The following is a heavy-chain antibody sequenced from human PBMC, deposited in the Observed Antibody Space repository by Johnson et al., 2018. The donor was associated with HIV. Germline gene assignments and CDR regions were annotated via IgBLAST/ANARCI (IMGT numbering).Heavy chain of an antibody. D-gene: IGHD2-2*01. CDR3: ARASCEDSSTSCYLGPAAFDAFDI. J-gene: IGHJ3*02. V-gene: IGHV3-11*04. CDR1: GFTFSDYY. CDR2: ISSSGSTI. Sequence: QVQLVESGGGLVKPGGSLRLSCAASGFTFSDYYMSWIRQAPGKGLEWVSYISSSGSTIYYADSVKGRFTISRDNAKNSLYLQMNSLRAEDTAVYYCARASCEDSSTSCYLGPAAFDAFDIRGQGTMVTVSS.